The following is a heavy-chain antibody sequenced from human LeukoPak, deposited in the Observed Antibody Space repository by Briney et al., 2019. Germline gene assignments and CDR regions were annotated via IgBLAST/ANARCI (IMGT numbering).Heavy chain of an antibody. CDR2: IIPIFGTA. CDR3: ARSAVSYCSSTSCPFYY. Sequence: ASVKVSCKASGGTFSSYAISWVRQAPGQGPEWMGGIIPIFGTANYAQKFQGRVTITADESTSTAYMELSSLRSEDTAVYYCARSAVSYCSSTSCPFYYWGQGTLVAVSS. D-gene: IGHD2-2*01. J-gene: IGHJ4*02. CDR1: GGTFSSYA. V-gene: IGHV1-69*01.